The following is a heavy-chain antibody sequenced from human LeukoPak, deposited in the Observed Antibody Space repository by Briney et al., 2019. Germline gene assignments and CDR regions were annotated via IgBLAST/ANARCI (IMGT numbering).Heavy chain of an antibody. CDR1: GVTFSNYN. J-gene: IGHJ4*02. V-gene: IGHV3-48*01. Sequence: TGGSLRLSCAASGVTFSNYNMNWVRQAPGKGLEWVSYISSSSRNTIYYADSVKGRFTISRDNAKNSLYLQMNSLRAEDTAVYYCATESGTYSGTCFDYWGQGTLVTVSS. CDR3: ATESGTYSGTCFDY. D-gene: IGHD1-26*01. CDR2: ISSSSRNTI.